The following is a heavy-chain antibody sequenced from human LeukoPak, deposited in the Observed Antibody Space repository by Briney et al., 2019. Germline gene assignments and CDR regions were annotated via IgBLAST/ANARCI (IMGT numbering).Heavy chain of an antibody. Sequence: GGSLRLSCAASGFTFSTYGMGWVRQAPGKGLEWVSYISSSSSTIYYADSVKGRFTISRDNAKNSLYLQMNSLRAEDTAVYYCARGGYYDYVWGNQSPKFDYWGQGTLVTVSS. J-gene: IGHJ4*02. V-gene: IGHV3-48*01. D-gene: IGHD3-16*01. CDR2: ISSSSSTI. CDR3: ARGGYYDYVWGNQSPKFDY. CDR1: GFTFSTYG.